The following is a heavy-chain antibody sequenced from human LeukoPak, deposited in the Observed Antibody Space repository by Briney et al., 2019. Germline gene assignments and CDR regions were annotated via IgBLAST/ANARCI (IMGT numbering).Heavy chain of an antibody. CDR3: ATAGGYSSSWNTFDY. V-gene: IGHV1-46*03. CDR2: INPSRGST. J-gene: IGHJ4*02. Sequence: ASVKVSCKASGYTFTNYYMHWVRQAPGQGLEWMGIINPSRGSTSQAQTFQGRVTMTRNTSISTAYMELSSLRSEDTAVYYCATAGGYSSSWNTFDYWGQGTLVTVSS. CDR1: GYTFTNYY. D-gene: IGHD6-13*01.